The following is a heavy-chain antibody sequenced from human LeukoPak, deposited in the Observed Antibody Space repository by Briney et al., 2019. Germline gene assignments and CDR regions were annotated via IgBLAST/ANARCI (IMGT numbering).Heavy chain of an antibody. V-gene: IGHV3-21*06. CDR2: LSGTVRYI. CDR3: ARSLRDAFDI. CDR1: GFTLSSYT. J-gene: IGHJ3*02. Sequence: PRGSPRLSCAASGFTLSSYTMNWVRQAPGKRLEWVSCLSGTVRYIYHGDVKKGRFTISRDNPNNSLYLQMNSLRAVDTAVYYCARSLRDAFDIWGQGTMVTVSS.